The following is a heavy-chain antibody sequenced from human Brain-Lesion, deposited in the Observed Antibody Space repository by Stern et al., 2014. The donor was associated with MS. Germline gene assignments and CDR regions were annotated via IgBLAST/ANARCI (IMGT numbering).Heavy chain of an antibody. CDR1: GGSISSSSYY. J-gene: IGHJ4*02. Sequence: VQLLESGPGLVKPSETLSLTCTVSGGSISSSSYYWGWIRQPPGKGLEWVGSIYYRGSTYYNPSLKSRVTISLDTSKNQFFLHLSSVTAADTAVYFCAKLWLGELPESPFDYWGQGTLVTVSS. CDR3: AKLWLGELPESPFDY. D-gene: IGHD3-10*01. V-gene: IGHV4-39*01. CDR2: IYYRGST.